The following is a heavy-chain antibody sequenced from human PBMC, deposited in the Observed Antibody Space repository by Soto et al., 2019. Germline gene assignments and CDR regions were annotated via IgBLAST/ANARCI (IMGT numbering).Heavy chain of an antibody. J-gene: IGHJ6*02. D-gene: IGHD4-17*01. Sequence: QVQLVQSGTEVKKPGSSVKVSGKASGGTFSSYAISWVRQAPGQGLEWMGGIIPIFGTADYAQKFQGRVTITADESTSTGYMEVSSLRSEDTAVYYCAQTVTNNYYNGTDVWGQGTTVTVSS. CDR1: GGTFSSYA. CDR2: IIPIFGTA. CDR3: AQTVTNNYYNGTDV. V-gene: IGHV1-69*12.